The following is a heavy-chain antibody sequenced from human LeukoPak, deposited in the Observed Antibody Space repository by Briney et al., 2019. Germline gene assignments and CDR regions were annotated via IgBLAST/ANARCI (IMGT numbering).Heavy chain of an antibody. D-gene: IGHD2-2*01. CDR3: ARADSVPAGDYHYWYMDV. Sequence: SETLSLTCTVSGGSINGFFWSWIRQAAGEGLEWIGRIHSSGMTNYNPSLKSRVTLSLDTSKNQFSLKLTSVTAADTAVYYCARADSVPAGDYHYWYMDVWGKGTTVTVSS. CDR2: IHSSGMT. J-gene: IGHJ6*03. CDR1: GGSINGFF. V-gene: IGHV4-4*07.